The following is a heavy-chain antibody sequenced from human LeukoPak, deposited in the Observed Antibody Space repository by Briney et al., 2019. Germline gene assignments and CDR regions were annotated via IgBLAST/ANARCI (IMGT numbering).Heavy chain of an antibody. CDR2: TNWNGGST. Sequence: VGSLRLSCAASGFTFDDYGMSWVRQAPGKGLEWVSGTNWNGGSTGYADSVKGRFTISRDNAKNSLYLQMNSLRAEDTALYYCARDGRGSYYDYYYMDVWGKGTTVTVSS. CDR1: GFTFDDYG. D-gene: IGHD1-26*01. J-gene: IGHJ6*03. CDR3: ARDGRGSYYDYYYMDV. V-gene: IGHV3-20*04.